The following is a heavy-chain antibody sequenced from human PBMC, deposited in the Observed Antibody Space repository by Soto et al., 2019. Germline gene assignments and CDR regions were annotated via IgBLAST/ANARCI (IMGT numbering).Heavy chain of an antibody. V-gene: IGHV3-53*04. D-gene: IGHD6-19*01. CDR1: GFTVSGNY. CDR2: IYSGGDT. Sequence: GGSLRLSCAASGFTVSGNYMSWVRQAPGKGLEWVSVIYSGGDTHYADSVKGRFTISRHNSENTLFLQMNSLRPEDTAVYYCARAVAGQRPPNYWGQGTLVTVSS. J-gene: IGHJ4*02. CDR3: ARAVAGQRPPNY.